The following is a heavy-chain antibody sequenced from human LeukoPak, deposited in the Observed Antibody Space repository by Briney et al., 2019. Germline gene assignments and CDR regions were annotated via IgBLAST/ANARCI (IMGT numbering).Heavy chain of an antibody. CDR1: GGTFSSYA. J-gene: IGHJ4*02. D-gene: IGHD3-16*01. V-gene: IGHV1-2*02. CDR2: IDPKSGGT. Sequence: ASVKVSCKASGGTFSSYAISWVRQAPGQGLEWMGWIDPKSGGTNYAQKFQGRVTMTRDTSINTAYMELSRLRSDDTAGYYCARDRLSGALGGGWGQGTLVTVSS. CDR3: ARDRLSGALGGG.